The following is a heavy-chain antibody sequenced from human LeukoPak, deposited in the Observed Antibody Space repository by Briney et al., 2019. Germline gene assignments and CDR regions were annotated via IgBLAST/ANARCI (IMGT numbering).Heavy chain of an antibody. J-gene: IGHJ4*02. Sequence: GGSLRLSCAASGFTFSDYWIHWVRQAPGKGLEWVAVISYDGSNKYYADSVKGRFTISRDNSKNTLYLQMNSPRAEDTAVYYCARDSAWEWLPDYYFDSWGQGTLVTVSS. CDR3: ARDSAWEWLPDYYFDS. D-gene: IGHD5-24*01. V-gene: IGHV3-30-3*01. CDR2: ISYDGSNK. CDR1: GFTFSDYW.